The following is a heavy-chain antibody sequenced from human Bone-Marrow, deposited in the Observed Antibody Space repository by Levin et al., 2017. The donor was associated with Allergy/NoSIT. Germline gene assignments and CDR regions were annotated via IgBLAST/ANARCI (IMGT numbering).Heavy chain of an antibody. CDR2: ISSSSSYI. CDR3: ARDPGIAAAGTLTVDY. Sequence: PGGSLRLSCAASGFTFSSYSMNWVRQAPGKGLEWVSSISSSSSYIYYADSVKGRFTISRDNAKNSLYLQMNSLRAEDTAVYYCARDPGIAAAGTLTVDYWGQGTLVTVSS. J-gene: IGHJ4*02. D-gene: IGHD6-13*01. V-gene: IGHV3-21*01. CDR1: GFTFSSYS.